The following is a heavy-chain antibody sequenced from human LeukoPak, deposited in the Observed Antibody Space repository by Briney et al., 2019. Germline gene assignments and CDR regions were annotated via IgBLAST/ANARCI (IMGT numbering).Heavy chain of an antibody. D-gene: IGHD3-22*01. V-gene: IGHV1-2*02. CDR3: ARGHYYDSSGYYYPRGLYYYYGMDV. CDR1: GYTFTGYY. Sequence: ASVKVSCKASGYTFTGYYMHWVRQAPGQGLEWMGWINPNSGGTNYAQKSQGRVTMTRDTSISTAYMELSRLRSDDTAVYYCARGHYYDSSGYYYPRGLYYYYGMDVWGQGTTVTVSS. J-gene: IGHJ6*02. CDR2: INPNSGGT.